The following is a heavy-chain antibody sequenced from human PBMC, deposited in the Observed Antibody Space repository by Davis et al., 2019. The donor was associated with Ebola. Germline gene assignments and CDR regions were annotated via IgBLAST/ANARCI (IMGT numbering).Heavy chain of an antibody. V-gene: IGHV3-30*02. CDR2: IRFDGSDK. CDR1: GFRFKNYA. J-gene: IGHJ4*02. CDR3: AKILRDSSNFDY. Sequence: PGGSLRLSCAASGFRFKNYAMHWVRQAPGKGPEWVAFIRFDGSDKYYADSVKGRFTISRDNSKNTLFLQMNSLRTEDTAVYFCAKILRDSSNFDYWGQGTLVTVSS. D-gene: IGHD2-21*02.